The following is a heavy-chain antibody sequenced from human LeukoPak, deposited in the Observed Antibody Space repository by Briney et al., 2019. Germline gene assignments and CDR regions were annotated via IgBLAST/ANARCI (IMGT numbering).Heavy chain of an antibody. J-gene: IGHJ4*02. D-gene: IGHD2-15*01. Sequence: GGSLRLSCAAAGFTFSSYGMHWVRQTPGKGLEWVAFIQYDGSDTYYVDSVKGRFTISRDNSKKTLYPQMNSLRAEDTAVYYCAKTHCSRGSCYPDYWGQGTLVTVSS. V-gene: IGHV3-30*02. CDR2: IQYDGSDT. CDR3: AKTHCSRGSCYPDY. CDR1: GFTFSSYG.